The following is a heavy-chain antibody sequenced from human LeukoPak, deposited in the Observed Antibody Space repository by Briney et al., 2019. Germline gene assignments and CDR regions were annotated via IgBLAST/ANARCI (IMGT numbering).Heavy chain of an antibody. V-gene: IGHV3-23*01. Sequence: GGSLRLSCSASGFTFTNFAMSWVRQAPGKGLEWVATIGGRGETTFYADSVKGRFTISRDNSKTTLYLQMNSQRAEDTAVYYCGKGVNYYDNSGYFKYWGQGTLVTVSS. D-gene: IGHD3-22*01. CDR1: GFTFTNFA. CDR2: IGGRGETT. CDR3: GKGVNYYDNSGYFKY. J-gene: IGHJ4*02.